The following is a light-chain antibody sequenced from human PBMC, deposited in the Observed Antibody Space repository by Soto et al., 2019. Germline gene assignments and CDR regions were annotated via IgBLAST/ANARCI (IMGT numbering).Light chain of an antibody. CDR1: QTITTW. Sequence: DIQMTQSPSTLSASVGDRITITCRASQTITTWLAWYQQKPGKAPKLLIYKASTLESGVPSRFSGSGSGTEFTLTISSLQPDDVATYYCQQYYSFPRTFGQGTKV. CDR2: KAS. V-gene: IGKV1-5*03. CDR3: QQYYSFPRT. J-gene: IGKJ1*01.